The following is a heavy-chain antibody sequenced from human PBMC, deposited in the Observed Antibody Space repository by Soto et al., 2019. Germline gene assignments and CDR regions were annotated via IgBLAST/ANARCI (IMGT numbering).Heavy chain of an antibody. Sequence: QVQLVQSGAEVKKPGSSVKVSCKASGGTFSSYAISWVRQAPGQGLEWMGGIIPIFGTANYAQKFQGRVTITADESTSTAYMELSSLRSEDTAVYYCARVVYDSSGYSPYYFDYWGQGTLVTVSS. V-gene: IGHV1-69*12. J-gene: IGHJ4*02. CDR3: ARVVYDSSGYSPYYFDY. CDR2: IIPIFGTA. D-gene: IGHD3-22*01. CDR1: GGTFSSYA.